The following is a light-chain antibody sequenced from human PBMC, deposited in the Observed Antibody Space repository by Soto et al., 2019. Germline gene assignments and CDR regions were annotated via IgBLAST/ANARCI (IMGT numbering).Light chain of an antibody. V-gene: IGKV3-15*01. CDR3: QQYNNWPRT. J-gene: IGKJ1*01. CDR1: QNVNNN. Sequence: EILITQSPATLSVSPGERATLSCRASQNVNNNFAWYQQKFGQSPRLLIYGVSTRASGVPARFSGSGSGTEFTLTISSLQSEDFALYYCQQYNNWPRTFGQGTRVDIK. CDR2: GVS.